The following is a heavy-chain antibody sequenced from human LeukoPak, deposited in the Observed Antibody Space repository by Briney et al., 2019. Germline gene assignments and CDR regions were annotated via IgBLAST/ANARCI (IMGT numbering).Heavy chain of an antibody. CDR2: IKNKTDGGTT. Sequence: GGSLRLSCAASGFTFSNAWMSWVRQAPGKGLEWVGRIKNKTDGGTTDYAAPVKGRFTISRDDSKNTLYLQMNSLKTEDTAVYYCTTDTYYGMDVWGQGTTVTVSS. J-gene: IGHJ6*02. CDR1: GFTFSNAW. CDR3: TTDTYYGMDV. V-gene: IGHV3-15*01.